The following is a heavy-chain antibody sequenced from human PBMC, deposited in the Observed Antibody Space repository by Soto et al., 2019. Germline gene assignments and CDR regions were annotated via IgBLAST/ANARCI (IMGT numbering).Heavy chain of an antibody. CDR3: TTDDPINRS. CDR1: GFTFNNAW. Sequence: GGSLRLSCAASGFTFNNAWMSWVRQAPGKGLEWVGRIKIKTDGGTTDFSAPVKGRFTISRDDSKNTLYLQMNSLMTEDTAVYYCTTDDPINRSWGQGTLVTVSS. CDR2: IKIKTDGGTT. J-gene: IGHJ5*02. V-gene: IGHV3-15*01.